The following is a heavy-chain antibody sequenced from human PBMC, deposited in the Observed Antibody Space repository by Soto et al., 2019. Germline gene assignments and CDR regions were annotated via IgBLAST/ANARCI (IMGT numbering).Heavy chain of an antibody. CDR3: ARHLTYCSAGSCYSDFPYYGMDV. V-gene: IGHV4-39*01. D-gene: IGHD2-15*01. CDR1: GDSISSGGYY. CDR2: IFYSGST. Sequence: SETLSLTCTVSGDSISSGGYYWGWIRQPPGKGLEWIGSIFYSGSTYYNPSLKSRVTISVDTSKNQFSLKLSSVTAADTAVYYCARHLTYCSAGSCYSDFPYYGMDVWGQGTTVTVSS. J-gene: IGHJ6*02.